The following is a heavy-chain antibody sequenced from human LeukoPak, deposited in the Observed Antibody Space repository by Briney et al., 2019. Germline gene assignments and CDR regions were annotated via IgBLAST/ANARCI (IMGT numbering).Heavy chain of an antibody. D-gene: IGHD7-27*01. CDR3: AEELGSGRDY. Sequence: PGGSLRLSCAASGFTFSSYAMSWVRQAPGKGLEWVAAIRGSGGSTYYADSVKGRFTISRDNSKHTRCLQMNSLRAEETAVYYCAEELGSGRDYWGQGTLVTVSS. V-gene: IGHV3-23*01. CDR1: GFTFSSYA. J-gene: IGHJ4*02. CDR2: IRGSGGST.